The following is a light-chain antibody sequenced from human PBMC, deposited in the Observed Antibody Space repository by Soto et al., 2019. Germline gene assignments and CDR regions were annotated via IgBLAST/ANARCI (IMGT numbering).Light chain of an antibody. J-gene: IGKJ4*01. CDR1: QDISNY. CDR3: QHSNNFFALT. Sequence: DIQMTQSPSSLSASVGDRVTITCQASQDISNYLNWYQQKPGKAPKLLIYDASNLETGVPSRFSGSGSGTDFTFTISSLQPEDFATYYCQHSNNFFALTFGGGTKVEIK. CDR2: DAS. V-gene: IGKV1-33*01.